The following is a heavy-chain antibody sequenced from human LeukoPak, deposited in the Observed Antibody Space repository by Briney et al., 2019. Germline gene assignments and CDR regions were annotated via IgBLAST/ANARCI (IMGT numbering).Heavy chain of an antibody. CDR2: IWYDGSNK. Sequence: GGSLRLSCAASGFTFSSYGMHWVRPAPGKGLGWVAVIWYDGSNKYYADSVKGQFTISRDNSKNTLYLQMNSLRAEDTAVYYCARSGRPEDIVVVPAPNWFDPWGQGTLVTVSS. V-gene: IGHV3-33*01. CDR1: GFTFSSYG. D-gene: IGHD2-2*01. CDR3: ARSGRPEDIVVVPAPNWFDP. J-gene: IGHJ5*02.